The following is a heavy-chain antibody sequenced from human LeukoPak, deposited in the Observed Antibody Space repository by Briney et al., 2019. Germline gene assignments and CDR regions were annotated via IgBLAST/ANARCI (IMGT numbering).Heavy chain of an antibody. J-gene: IGHJ4*02. D-gene: IGHD2-2*01. Sequence: GGSLRLSCVASGFTFSSYAMSWVRQAPGKGLEWVSGISASGGSTYFADSVKGRFTISRDNSKNTLYLQMNSLRAEDTAVYYCAKDEKWGSTSCSGGFDYWGQGTLVTVSS. CDR1: GFTFSSYA. V-gene: IGHV3-23*01. CDR3: AKDEKWGSTSCSGGFDY. CDR2: ISASGGST.